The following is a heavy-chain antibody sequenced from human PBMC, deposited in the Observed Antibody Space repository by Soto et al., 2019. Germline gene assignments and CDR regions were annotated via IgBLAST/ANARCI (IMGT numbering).Heavy chain of an antibody. J-gene: IGHJ4*02. CDR1: GLTFTSSA. CDR3: AAVKKRLDYKLDY. D-gene: IGHD4-4*01. Sequence: GASVKVSCKASGLTFTSSAVQWVRQARGQRLEWIGWIVVGSGNTNYAQKFQERVTITRDMSTSTAYMELSSLRSEDTAVYYCAAVKKRLDYKLDYWGQGTLVTVSS. V-gene: IGHV1-58*01. CDR2: IVVGSGNT.